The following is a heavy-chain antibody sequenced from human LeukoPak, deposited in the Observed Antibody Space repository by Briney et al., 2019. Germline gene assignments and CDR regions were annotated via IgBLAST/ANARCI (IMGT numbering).Heavy chain of an antibody. V-gene: IGHV3-23*01. D-gene: IGHD3-10*01. Sequence: PGGSLRLSCAASGFTFSSYAMSWVRQAPGKGLEWVSALSGSSGTTYYADSVKGRFTISRDNSNNTLYLQMNSPRAEDTAVYYCAKFGLAGSGRFHDAFDIWGQGTMVTASS. CDR2: LSGSSGTT. CDR1: GFTFSSYA. J-gene: IGHJ3*02. CDR3: AKFGLAGSGRFHDAFDI.